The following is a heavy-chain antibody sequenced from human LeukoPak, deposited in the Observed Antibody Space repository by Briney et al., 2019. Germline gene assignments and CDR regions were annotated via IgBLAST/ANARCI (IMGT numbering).Heavy chain of an antibody. CDR3: ARESRSSWVYYFDY. D-gene: IGHD6-13*01. Sequence: SETLSLTCTASGGSISSYYWSWIRQPAGKGLEWIGRIYTSGSTNYNPSLKSRVTMSVDTSKNQFSLKLSSVTAADTAVYYCARESRSSWVYYFDYWGQGTLVTVSS. J-gene: IGHJ4*02. V-gene: IGHV4-4*07. CDR1: GGSISSYY. CDR2: IYTSGST.